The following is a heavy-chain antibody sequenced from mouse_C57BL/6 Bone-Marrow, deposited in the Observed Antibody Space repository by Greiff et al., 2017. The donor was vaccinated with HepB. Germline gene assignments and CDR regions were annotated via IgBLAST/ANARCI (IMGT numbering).Heavy chain of an antibody. J-gene: IGHJ2*01. D-gene: IGHD4-1*01. V-gene: IGHV5-4*01. CDR1: GFTFSSYA. CDR3: ARDWDGDY. Sequence: DVHLVESGGGLVKPGGSLKLSCAASGFTFSSYAMSWVRQTPEKRLEWVATISDGGSYTYYPDNVKGRFTISRDNAKNNLYLQMSHLKSEDTAMYYCARDWDGDYWGQGTTLTVSS. CDR2: ISDGGSYT.